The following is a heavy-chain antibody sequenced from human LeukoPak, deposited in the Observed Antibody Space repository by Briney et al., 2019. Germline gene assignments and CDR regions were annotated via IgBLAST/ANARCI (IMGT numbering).Heavy chain of an antibody. D-gene: IGHD1-26*01. CDR1: GSSFTSYW. CDR3: ARHGRGVGGSYPIDV. Sequence: GESLQISCQGSGSSFTSYWIGWVRQMPGKGLEWMGIIYPGDSDTRYSPSFQGPVTISADKSISTAYLQWSSLKASDTAMYYCARHGRGVGGSYPIDVWGKGTTVTVSS. V-gene: IGHV5-51*01. J-gene: IGHJ6*04. CDR2: IYPGDSDT.